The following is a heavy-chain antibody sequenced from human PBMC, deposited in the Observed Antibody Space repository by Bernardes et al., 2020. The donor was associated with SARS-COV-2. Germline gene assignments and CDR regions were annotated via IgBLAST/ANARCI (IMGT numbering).Heavy chain of an antibody. Sequence: GWSLRLSCAGSGFTFDTYSMTWVRQAPGKGLEWVAIIKKDGGDKYYLDSVRGRFTISRDNAKNSLNLQMNSLRAEDTAVYYCARVRFLKWVPDVIDYWGQGTLVTVSS. CDR3: ARVRFLKWVPDVIDY. V-gene: IGHV3-7*04. CDR1: GFTFDTYS. J-gene: IGHJ4*02. D-gene: IGHD3-3*01. CDR2: IKKDGGDK.